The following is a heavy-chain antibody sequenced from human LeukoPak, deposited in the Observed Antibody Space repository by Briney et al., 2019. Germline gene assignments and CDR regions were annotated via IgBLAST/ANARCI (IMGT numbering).Heavy chain of an antibody. CDR2: VFDSGST. Sequence: SETLSLTCTVSGGSISNYWWSWIRQPPGKGLEWIGYVFDSGSTNYNPSLKSRVTISVDTSKKQFSLKVSSVPAADTAVYYCARGYSSSWNYLDYWGQGTLVTVSS. CDR1: GGSISNYW. D-gene: IGHD6-13*01. V-gene: IGHV4-59*01. CDR3: ARGYSSSWNYLDY. J-gene: IGHJ4*02.